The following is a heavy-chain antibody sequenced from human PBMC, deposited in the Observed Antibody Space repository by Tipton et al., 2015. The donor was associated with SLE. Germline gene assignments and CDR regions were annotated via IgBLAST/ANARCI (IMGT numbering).Heavy chain of an antibody. D-gene: IGHD2-2*03. J-gene: IGHJ3*02. Sequence: TLSLTCTVSGGSISSYYWSWIRQPPGKGLEWIGYIYYSGSTNYNPSLKSRVTISVDTSKNQFSLQLNSVTPEDTAVYYCARDRLGLDAFDIWGQGTMVTVSS. CDR2: IYYSGST. V-gene: IGHV4-59*12. CDR1: GGSISSYY. CDR3: ARDRLGLDAFDI.